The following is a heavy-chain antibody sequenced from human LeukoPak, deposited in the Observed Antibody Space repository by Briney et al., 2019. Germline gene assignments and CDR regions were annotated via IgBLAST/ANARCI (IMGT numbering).Heavy chain of an antibody. V-gene: IGHV3-72*01. D-gene: IGHD3-3*01. CDR2: TRNKANSYTT. J-gene: IGHJ6*02. CDR1: GLTFSDHY. CDR3: ARSRFLEWLLFGDYYYYGMDV. Sequence: GGSLRLSCAASGLTFSDHYMDWVRQAPGKGLEWVGRTRNKANSYTTEYAASVKGRFTISRDDSKNSLYLQMNSLKTEDTAVYYCARSRFLEWLLFGDYYYYGMDVWAKGPRSPSP.